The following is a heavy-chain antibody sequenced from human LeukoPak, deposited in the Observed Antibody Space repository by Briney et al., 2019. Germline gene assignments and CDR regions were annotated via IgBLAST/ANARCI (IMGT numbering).Heavy chain of an antibody. CDR1: GFTFSSYS. Sequence: GGSLRLSCAASGFTFSSYSMNWVRQAPGKGLEWVSSISSSSSYIYYADSVKGRFTISRDNAKNPLYLQMNSLRAEDTAVYYCARDRSYCSGGSCYPPHYGMDVWGKGTTVTVSS. V-gene: IGHV3-21*01. CDR3: ARDRSYCSGGSCYPPHYGMDV. J-gene: IGHJ6*04. CDR2: ISSSSSYI. D-gene: IGHD2-15*01.